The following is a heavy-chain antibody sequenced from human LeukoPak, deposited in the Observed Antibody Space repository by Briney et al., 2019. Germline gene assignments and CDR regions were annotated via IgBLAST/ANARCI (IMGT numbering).Heavy chain of an antibody. CDR1: GFTFSSSG. V-gene: IGHV3-30*02. J-gene: IGHJ4*02. Sequence: PGGSLTLSCPASGFTFSSSGVHWVRQAPGKGLEWVAFIRYDGRNKYYADSVKGRFTISRDNSKNTLYLQMNSLRAEDTAVYYCAKDLFYYWGQGTLVTVSS. CDR2: IRYDGRNK. CDR3: AKDLFYY.